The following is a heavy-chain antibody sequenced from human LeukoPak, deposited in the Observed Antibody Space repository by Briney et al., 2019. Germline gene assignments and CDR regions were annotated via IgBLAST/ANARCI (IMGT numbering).Heavy chain of an antibody. Sequence: PSETLSLTCTASGGSISSYYWSWIRQPPGKGLEWIGYIYYSGSTNYNPSLKSRVTISVDTSKNQFSLKLSSVTAADTAVYYCARDLTDYYDSSGYYMSGWFDPWGQGTLVTVSS. CDR3: ARDLTDYYDSSGYYMSGWFDP. J-gene: IGHJ5*02. CDR2: IYYSGST. D-gene: IGHD3-22*01. CDR1: GGSISSYY. V-gene: IGHV4-59*01.